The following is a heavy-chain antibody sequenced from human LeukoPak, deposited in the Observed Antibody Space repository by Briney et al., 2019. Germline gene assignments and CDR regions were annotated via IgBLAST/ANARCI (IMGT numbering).Heavy chain of an antibody. V-gene: IGHV1-2*02. Sequence: GASVKVSCKASGYTFTGYYMHWVRQAPGQGLEWMGWINPNSGGTNYAQKFQGRVTMTRDTSISTAYMELSRLRSDDTAVYYCARDYSSGWYLFDPWGQGTLVTVSS. CDR2: INPNSGGT. CDR3: ARDYSSGWYLFDP. CDR1: GYTFTGYY. D-gene: IGHD6-19*01. J-gene: IGHJ5*02.